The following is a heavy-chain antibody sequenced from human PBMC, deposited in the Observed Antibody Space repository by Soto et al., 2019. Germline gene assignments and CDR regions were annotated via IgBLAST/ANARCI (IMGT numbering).Heavy chain of an antibody. CDR2: MYRSTSGM. Sequence: GGSLRLSCVASGFTFSDYSMNWVRLAPGKGLEWISYMYRSTSGMYYADSVRGRFTISRDNAKNSVYLQMNSLRDEDTAVYFCVRDWAYAFDIWGQGTMVTV. D-gene: IGHD3-16*01. CDR3: VRDWAYAFDI. CDR1: GFTFSDYS. V-gene: IGHV3-48*02. J-gene: IGHJ3*02.